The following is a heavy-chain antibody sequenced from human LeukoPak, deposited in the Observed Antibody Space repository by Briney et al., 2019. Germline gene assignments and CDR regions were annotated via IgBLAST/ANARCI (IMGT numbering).Heavy chain of an antibody. CDR1: GFTFSSYG. V-gene: IGHV3-33*01. CDR2: IWYDGSNK. Sequence: PGGSLRLSCAASGFTFSSYGMHWVRQAPGKGLEWVAVIWYDGSNKYYADSVKGRFTISRDNSKNTLYLQMNSLRAEDTAVYYCARLIVGATSSDYWGQGTLVTVSS. J-gene: IGHJ4*02. CDR3: ARLIVGATSSDY. D-gene: IGHD1-26*01.